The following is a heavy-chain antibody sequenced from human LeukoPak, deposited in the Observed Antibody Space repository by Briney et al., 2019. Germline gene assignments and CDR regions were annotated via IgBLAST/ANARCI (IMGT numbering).Heavy chain of an antibody. D-gene: IGHD3-3*01. CDR3: AKEYYDFWSGYPHDY. CDR1: RFIFDNYG. V-gene: IGHV3-23*01. Sequence: GGSLRLSCAASRFIFDNYGMTWVRPAPGKGLEWVSGISDDGYSTYYADSVKGRFTISRDNSKNTLYLQMNSLRAEDTAVYYCAKEYYDFWSGYPHDYWGQGTLVTVSS. CDR2: ISDDGYST. J-gene: IGHJ4*02.